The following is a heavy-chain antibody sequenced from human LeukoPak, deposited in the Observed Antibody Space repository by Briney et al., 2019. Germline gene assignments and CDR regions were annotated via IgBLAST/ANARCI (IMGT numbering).Heavy chain of an antibody. D-gene: IGHD5-24*01. CDR1: GFTFSSYA. Sequence: PGGSLRLSCAASGFTFSSYAMTWVRQAPGRGLEWVSSISGSGHSTYYADSVKGRFTISRDNSKNTLYLQMNSLRAEDTAVYYCAKRPRDGYTVYYFDYWGQGTLVTVSS. V-gene: IGHV3-23*01. CDR2: ISGSGHST. J-gene: IGHJ4*02. CDR3: AKRPRDGYTVYYFDY.